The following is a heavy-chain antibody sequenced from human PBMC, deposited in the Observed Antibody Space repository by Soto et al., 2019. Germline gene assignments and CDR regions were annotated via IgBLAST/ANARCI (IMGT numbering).Heavy chain of an antibody. CDR2: ISASGIST. Sequence: GGSLRLSCVASGFTFSTYAMSWVRQAPGRGLEWVSSISASGISTYYADSVKGRFTISRDNSKSTLYLQVDSLRVEDTAIYYCAKSSNWYQYLWGQGTLVTVSS. CDR3: AKSSNWYQYL. D-gene: IGHD6-13*01. V-gene: IGHV3-23*01. J-gene: IGHJ5*02. CDR1: GFTFSTYA.